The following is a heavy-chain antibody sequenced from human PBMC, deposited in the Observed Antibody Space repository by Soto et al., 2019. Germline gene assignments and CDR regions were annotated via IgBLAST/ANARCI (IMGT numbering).Heavy chain of an antibody. J-gene: IGHJ5*02. CDR1: GFSLSTSGVG. Sequence: QITLKESGPTLVKPTQTLTLTCTFSGFSLSTSGVGVGWIRQPPGKALEWLALIYWDDDKRYTPSLKRRLTQTKETSQNQVVLTMTNMDPVDTSTYYCARSAKNSLSFSWFAHWGQGRLVTVSS. V-gene: IGHV2-5*02. CDR2: IYWDDDK. CDR3: ARSAKNSLSFSWFAH. D-gene: IGHD1-7*01.